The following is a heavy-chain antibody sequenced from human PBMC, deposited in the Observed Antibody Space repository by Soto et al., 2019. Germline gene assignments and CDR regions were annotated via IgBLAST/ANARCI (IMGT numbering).Heavy chain of an antibody. CDR1: GYTFTGYY. CDR2: INPNSGGT. V-gene: IGHV1-2*04. J-gene: IGHJ4*02. CDR3: ARQVAGYYDFWSGYSPEAYFDY. Sequence: GASVKVSCKASGYTFTGYYMHWVRQAPGQGLEWMGWINPNSGGTNYAQKFQGWVTMTRDTSISTAYMELSRLRSDDTAVYYCARQVAGYYDFWSGYSPEAYFDYWGQGTLVTVSS. D-gene: IGHD3-3*01.